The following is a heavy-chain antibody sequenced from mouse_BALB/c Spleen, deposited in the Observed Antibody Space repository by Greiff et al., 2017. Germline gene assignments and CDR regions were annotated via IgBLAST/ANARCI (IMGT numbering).Heavy chain of an antibody. CDR1: GFNIKDYY. D-gene: IGHD2-4*01. J-gene: IGHJ3*01. CDR2: IDPENGNT. CDR3: ARMITTTFAY. V-gene: IGHV14-1*02. Sequence: EVQLQQSGAELVRPGALVKLSCKASGFNIKDYYMHWVKQRPEQGLEWIGWIDPENGNTIYDPKFQGKASITADTSSNTAYLQLSSLTSEDTAVYYCARMITTTFAYWGQGTLVTVSA.